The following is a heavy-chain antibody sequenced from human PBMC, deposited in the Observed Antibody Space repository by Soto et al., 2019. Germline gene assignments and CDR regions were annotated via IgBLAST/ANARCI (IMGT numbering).Heavy chain of an antibody. CDR1: GFTFTTYW. CDR3: ARAGSENEY. D-gene: IGHD3-10*01. Sequence: EVQLVESGGGLVQPGGSLRLSCAVSGFTFTTYWMTWVRQAPGKGLEWVANIKEDGTEKNYLDSVGGRFSISRDNAKNSLFLQMNSLSVEDSAIYYCARAGSENEYWGQGTLVTVSS. V-gene: IGHV3-7*05. J-gene: IGHJ4*02. CDR2: IKEDGTEK.